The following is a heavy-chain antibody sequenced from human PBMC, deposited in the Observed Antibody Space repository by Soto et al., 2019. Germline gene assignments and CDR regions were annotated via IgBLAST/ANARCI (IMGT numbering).Heavy chain of an antibody. CDR2: MNPNSGNT. CDR3: ARGSGDYDFWSGHYYYYGMDV. CDR1: GYTFYSHS. Sequence: ASVKVSCKASGYTFYSHSISWVRQAPGQGLKWMGWMNPNSGNTGYAQKFQGRVTMTRNTSISTAYMELSSLRSEDTAVYYCARGSGDYDFWSGHYYYYGMDVWGQGTTVTVSS. D-gene: IGHD3-3*01. J-gene: IGHJ6*02. V-gene: IGHV1-8*01.